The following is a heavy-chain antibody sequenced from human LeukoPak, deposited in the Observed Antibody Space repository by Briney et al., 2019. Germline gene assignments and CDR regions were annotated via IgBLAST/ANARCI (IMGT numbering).Heavy chain of an antibody. CDR2: INPSGGST. V-gene: IGHV1-46*01. CDR1: GYTFTSYY. J-gene: IGHJ3*02. CDR3: ARDVLMGGVLRFPFGAFDI. Sequence: GASVKVSCKASGYTFTSYYMHWVRQAPGQGLEWMGIINPSGGSTSYAQKFQGRVTMTRDTSTSTVYMELSSLRPEDTAVYYCARDVLMGGVLRFPFGAFDIWGQGTMVTVSS. D-gene: IGHD3-3*01.